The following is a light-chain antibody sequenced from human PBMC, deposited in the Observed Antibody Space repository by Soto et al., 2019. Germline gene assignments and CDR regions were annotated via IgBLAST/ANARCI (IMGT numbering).Light chain of an antibody. V-gene: IGLV1-51*02. CDR3: GTWDSSLSVVV. J-gene: IGLJ2*01. CDR1: SSNSGKNY. Sequence: QSVLTQPPSVSAAPGQKVTISCSGPSSNSGKNYVAWYQHRPGTATKLLIYEDNKRPTGIPDRFSGSKAGTSATLGITVLHTGDYADYYCGTWDSSLSVVVFGGGTKLTVL. CDR2: EDN.